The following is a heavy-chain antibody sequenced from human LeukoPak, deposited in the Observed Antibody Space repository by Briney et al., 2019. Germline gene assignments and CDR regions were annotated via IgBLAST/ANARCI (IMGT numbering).Heavy chain of an antibody. J-gene: IGHJ4*02. D-gene: IGHD2-2*01. CDR1: GFTFSSYG. V-gene: IGHV3-33*01. CDR2: IWYDGSNK. CDR3: ATDQYHLPDY. Sequence: GGSLRLSCAASGFTFSSYGMHWVRQAPGKGLEWVAIIWYDGSNKYYADSVKGRFTISKDNSKNTLHLQMNSLRAEDTAVYYCATDQYHLPDYWGQGTLVTVSS.